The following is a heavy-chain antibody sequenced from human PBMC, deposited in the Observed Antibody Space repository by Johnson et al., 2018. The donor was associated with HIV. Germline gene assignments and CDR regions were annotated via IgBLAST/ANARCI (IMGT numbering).Heavy chain of an antibody. J-gene: IGHJ3*02. V-gene: IGHV3-7*01. CDR3: ARDKANWGPSRDVGAFDI. CDR1: GFTFSDYY. CDR2: IKQDGSEK. Sequence: VQLVESGGGLVKPGGSLRLSCAASGFTFSDYYMSWIRQAPGKGLEWVANIKQDGSEKYYVDSVKGRFTISRDNSKNTLYLQMNSLRAEDTAVYYCARDKANWGPSRDVGAFDIWGQGTMVTVSS. D-gene: IGHD7-27*01.